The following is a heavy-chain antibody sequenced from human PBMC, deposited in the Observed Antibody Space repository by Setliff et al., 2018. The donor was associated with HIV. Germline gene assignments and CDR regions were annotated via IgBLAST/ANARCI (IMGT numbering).Heavy chain of an antibody. CDR2: IYSDGRT. CDR1: GFTLSNNH. D-gene: IGHD3-16*01. J-gene: IGHJ5*02. V-gene: IGHV3-53*01. CDR3: AKGVKWLDP. Sequence: PGGSLRLSCAASGFTLSNNHMTWVRQAPGKGLEWVSFIYSDGRTHYADSVKGLFTISGDNSKNMMHLQMNGLGPEDTAVYYCAKGVKWLDPWGQGTLVTVSS.